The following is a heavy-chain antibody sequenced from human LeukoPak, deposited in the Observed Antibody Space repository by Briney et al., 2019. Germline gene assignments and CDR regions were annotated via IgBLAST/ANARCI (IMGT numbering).Heavy chain of an antibody. CDR2: ISGSGGST. Sequence: GGSLRPSCAASGFTFSSYAMSWVRQAPGKGLEWVSAISGSGGSTYYADSVKGRFTISRDNSKNTLYLQMNSLRAEDTAVYYCAKENYYDSSGYYAHWGQGTLVTVSS. D-gene: IGHD3-22*01. V-gene: IGHV3-23*01. J-gene: IGHJ4*02. CDR3: AKENYYDSSGYYAH. CDR1: GFTFSSYA.